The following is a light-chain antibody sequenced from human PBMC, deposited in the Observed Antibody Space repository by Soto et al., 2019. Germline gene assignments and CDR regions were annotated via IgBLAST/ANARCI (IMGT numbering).Light chain of an antibody. CDR3: QSYDNSNPSWV. Sequence: NFMLTQPHSVSESPGKTVTISCTRSSGSIASNYVQWYQQRPGSSPTTVIYDDNQRPSGVPDRFSGSIDRSSNSASLTISGLKTEDEADYYCQSYDNSNPSWVFGGGTQLTVL. J-gene: IGLJ3*02. V-gene: IGLV6-57*01. CDR2: DDN. CDR1: SGSIASNY.